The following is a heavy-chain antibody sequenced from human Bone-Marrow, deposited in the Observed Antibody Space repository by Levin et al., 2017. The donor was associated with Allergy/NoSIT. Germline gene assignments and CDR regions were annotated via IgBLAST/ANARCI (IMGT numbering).Heavy chain of an antibody. CDR3: ARYEKYSSRWFGAPVGYFDS. CDR1: GGSISGDYY. Sequence: SETLSLTCSVSGGSISGDYYWSWIRQPPGKGLEWIGYIYYTGTIYYNPSLKSRVSISVELSENHFSLKLNSVTAADTAVYYCARYEKYSSRWFGAPVGYFDSWGQGTLVTVSS. V-gene: IGHV4-30-4*01. J-gene: IGHJ4*02. D-gene: IGHD3-10*01. CDR2: IYYTGTI.